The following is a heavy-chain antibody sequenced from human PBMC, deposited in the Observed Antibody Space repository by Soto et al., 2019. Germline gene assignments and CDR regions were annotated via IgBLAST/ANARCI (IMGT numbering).Heavy chain of an antibody. D-gene: IGHD3-16*02. CDR2: ISSTSSFI. J-gene: IGHJ6*02. V-gene: IGHV3-21*01. Sequence: VRLVESGGGLVKPGESLRLSCAASGFTFSHYSMNWVRQAPGKGLEWVSSISSTSSFIYNADSVRGRFTTSRDNAKDSLFLKMNSLGGDDTGVYYCARERGSSGLDVWGQGATVIVSS. CDR1: GFTFSHYS. CDR3: ARERGSSGLDV.